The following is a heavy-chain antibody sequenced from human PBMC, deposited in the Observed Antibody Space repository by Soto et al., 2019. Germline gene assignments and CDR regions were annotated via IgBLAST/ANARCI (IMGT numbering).Heavy chain of an antibody. CDR2: INAGNGNT. D-gene: IGHD2-2*03. J-gene: IGHJ4*02. CDR1: GYTFTSYA. Sequence: ASVKVSCKASGYTFTSYAMHWVRQAPGQRLEWMGWINAGNGNTKYSQKFQGRVTITRDTSASTAYVELSSLRSEDTAVYYCARWIPRGHSALDYWGQGTLVTVS. V-gene: IGHV1-3*01. CDR3: ARWIPRGHSALDY.